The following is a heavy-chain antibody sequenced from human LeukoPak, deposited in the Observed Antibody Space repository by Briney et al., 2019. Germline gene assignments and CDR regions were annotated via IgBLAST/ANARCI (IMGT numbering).Heavy chain of an antibody. Sequence: SETLSLTCTVSGGSISSHYWSWIRQPPGKGLEWIGYIYYSGSTNYNPSLKSRVTISVDTSKNQFSLKLSSVTAADTAVYYCASEGDYSGFDYWGQGTLVTVSS. J-gene: IGHJ4*02. D-gene: IGHD2-15*01. CDR1: GGSISSHY. CDR2: IYYSGST. CDR3: ASEGDYSGFDY. V-gene: IGHV4-59*11.